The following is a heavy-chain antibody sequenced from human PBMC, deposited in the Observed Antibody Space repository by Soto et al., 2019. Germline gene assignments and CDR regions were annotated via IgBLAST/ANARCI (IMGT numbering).Heavy chain of an antibody. CDR1: GFTFSSYW. V-gene: IGHV3-7*01. CDR3: VKTEDATSRPHYYYYGMDV. CDR2: IKQDGSEK. Sequence: GGSLRLSCAASGFTFSSYWMSWVRQAPGKGLEWVANIKQDGSEKYYVDSVKGRFTISRDNSKNTLYLQMSSLRAEDTAVYYCVKTEDATSRPHYYYYGMDVWGQGTTVTVSS. J-gene: IGHJ6*02. D-gene: IGHD5-12*01.